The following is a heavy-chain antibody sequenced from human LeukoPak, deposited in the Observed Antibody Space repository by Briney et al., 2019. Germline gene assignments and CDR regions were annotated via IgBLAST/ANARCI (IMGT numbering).Heavy chain of an antibody. D-gene: IGHD5-18*01. Sequence: ASVKVSCKASGGTFSSYAISWVRQAHGQGLEWMGGIIPIFGTANYAQKFQGRVTITADESTSTAYMELSSLRSEDTAVYYCARDLGGYSYGYWFDPWGQGTLVTVSS. CDR1: GGTFSSYA. CDR3: ARDLGGYSYGYWFDP. J-gene: IGHJ5*02. V-gene: IGHV1-69*13. CDR2: IIPIFGTA.